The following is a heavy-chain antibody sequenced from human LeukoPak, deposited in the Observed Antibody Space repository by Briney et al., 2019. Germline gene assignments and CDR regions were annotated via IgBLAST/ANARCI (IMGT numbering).Heavy chain of an antibody. J-gene: IGHJ3*02. D-gene: IGHD6-19*01. V-gene: IGHV4-59*01. CDR1: GGSIGSDY. CDR2: IYYTGGT. CDR3: ARGPYSSGWYYAFDI. Sequence: SETLSLTCTVSGGSIGSDYWSWIRQPPGKGLEWIGHIYYTGGTNYSPSLKSRVTMSVDTSKNQFSLKLSSVTAADTAVYYCARGPYSSGWYYAFDIWGQGTMVTVYS.